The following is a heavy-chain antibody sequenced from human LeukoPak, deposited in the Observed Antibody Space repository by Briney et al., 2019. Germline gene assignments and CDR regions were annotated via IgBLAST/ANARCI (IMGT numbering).Heavy chain of an antibody. CDR1: GGSISSSFYY. J-gene: IGHJ3*02. CDR2: VYYSGST. Sequence: SETLSLTCIVSGGSISSSFYYWGWIRQPPGKGLEWIGSVYYSGSTYYNPSLKSRVTISVDTSKNQFSLKLSSVTAADTAVYYCAGHPDAFDIWGQGTMVTVSS. CDR3: AGHPDAFDI. V-gene: IGHV4-39*01.